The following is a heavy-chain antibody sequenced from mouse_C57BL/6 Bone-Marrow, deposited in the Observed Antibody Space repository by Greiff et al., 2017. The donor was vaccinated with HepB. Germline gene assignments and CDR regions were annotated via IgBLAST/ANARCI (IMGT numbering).Heavy chain of an antibody. CDR2: INPNNGGT. J-gene: IGHJ3*01. CDR3: ARRRRSFAY. Sequence: VQLQQSGPELVKPGASVKISCKASGYTFTDYYMNWVKQSHGKSLEWIGDINPNNGGTSYNQKFKGKATLTVDKSSSTAYMELRSLTSEDSAVYYCARRRRSFAYWGQGTLVTVSA. V-gene: IGHV1-26*01. CDR1: GYTFTDYY.